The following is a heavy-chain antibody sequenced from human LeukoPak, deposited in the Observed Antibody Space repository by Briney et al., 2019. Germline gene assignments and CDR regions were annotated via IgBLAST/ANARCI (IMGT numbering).Heavy chain of an antibody. J-gene: IGHJ5*02. CDR2: IYSGGST. V-gene: IGHV3-66*01. CDR1: GFTVSSNY. D-gene: IGHD1-1*01. CDR3: AKDDDRGRSSDR. Sequence: GGSLRLSCAASGFTVSSNYMSWVRQAPGKGLEWVSVIYSGGSTYYADSVKGRFTISRDNSKNTLYLQMNSLRAEDTAVYYCAKDDDRGRSSDRWGQGTLVTVSS.